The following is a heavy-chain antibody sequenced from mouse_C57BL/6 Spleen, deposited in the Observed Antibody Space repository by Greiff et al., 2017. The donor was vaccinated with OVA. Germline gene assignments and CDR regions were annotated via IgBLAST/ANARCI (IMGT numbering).Heavy chain of an antibody. Sequence: PASGIAFSSYWMSWVRRAPGKGLDWIGEINPDSSTINYAPSLKDKFIISRDNAKNTLYLQMSKVRSEDTALYYCARRGYYGSFDYWGQGTTLTVSS. CDR3: ARRGYYGSFDY. CDR2: INPDSSTI. D-gene: IGHD1-1*01. J-gene: IGHJ2*01. CDR1: GIAFSSYW. V-gene: IGHV4-1*01.